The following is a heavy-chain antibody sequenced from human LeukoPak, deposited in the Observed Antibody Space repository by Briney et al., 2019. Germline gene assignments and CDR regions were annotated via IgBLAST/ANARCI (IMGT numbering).Heavy chain of an antibody. J-gene: IGHJ4*02. Sequence: ASVKVSCKASGYTFPSYFMHWVRQAPGQGLEWMGIINPTGGSTTYAQKFQGRVTMTRDTSTSTVYMELSSLRSDDTAVYYCARAEAGPILDYWGQGTLVTVSS. CDR3: ARAEAGPILDY. CDR1: GYTFPSYF. D-gene: IGHD3-3*02. CDR2: INPTGGST. V-gene: IGHV1-46*01.